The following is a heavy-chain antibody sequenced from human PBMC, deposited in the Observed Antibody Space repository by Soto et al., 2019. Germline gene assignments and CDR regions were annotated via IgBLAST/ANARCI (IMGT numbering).Heavy chain of an antibody. Sequence: EVQLVESGGDLVQPGGSLRLSCAASGFTFSGHWMHWVRQVPGKGLEWVSRINTDGGTSAYADSVKGRFTISRDNAKNTLYLQMNDLRAEDTAVYYCAREPGYCSRTSCYRRAFDTWGQGTTVTVSS. CDR1: GFTFSGHW. CDR2: INTDGGTS. CDR3: AREPGYCSRTSCYRRAFDT. V-gene: IGHV3-74*03. D-gene: IGHD2-2*01. J-gene: IGHJ3*02.